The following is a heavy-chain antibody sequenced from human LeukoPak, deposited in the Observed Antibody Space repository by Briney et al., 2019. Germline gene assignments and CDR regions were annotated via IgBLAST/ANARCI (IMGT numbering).Heavy chain of an antibody. D-gene: IGHD4-17*01. CDR1: GDTVSTNRAG. V-gene: IGHV6-1*01. CDR2: TYYRSKWYN. Sequence: SQTLSLTCVVSGDTVSTNRAGWNWIRQSPSRGLEWLGRTYYRSKWYNDYAVSVKSRITINPDTSKNQFSLQLNSVTPEDTAIYYCARDSLTVTTAFDHWGQGTLVTVSS. CDR3: ARDSLTVTTAFDH. J-gene: IGHJ4*02.